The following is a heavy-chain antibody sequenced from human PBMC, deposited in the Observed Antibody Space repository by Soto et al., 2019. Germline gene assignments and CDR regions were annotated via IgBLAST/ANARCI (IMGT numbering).Heavy chain of an antibody. CDR1: GGSFSGYY. Sequence: SETLSLTSAVYGGSFSGYYWSWIRQPPGKGLEWIGEINHSGSTNYNPSLKSRVTISVDTSKNQFSLKLSSVTAADTAVYYCARENPRITIFGVVIIPGRWFDPWGQGTLVTVSS. V-gene: IGHV4-34*01. D-gene: IGHD3-3*01. CDR3: ARENPRITIFGVVIIPGRWFDP. CDR2: INHSGST. J-gene: IGHJ5*02.